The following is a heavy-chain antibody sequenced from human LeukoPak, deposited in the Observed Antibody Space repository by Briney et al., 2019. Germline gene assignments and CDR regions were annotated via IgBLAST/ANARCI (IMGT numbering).Heavy chain of an antibody. Sequence: PSETLSPTCDVSGGSISSSNWWSCVRQPPGKGLQWIGEISQSGSTRYNPSLRSRVTISVDKSKNQFSLKLYSVTAADTAVYYCASRTYGDYGTDFWGQGTLVTVSS. D-gene: IGHD4-17*01. CDR2: ISQSGST. CDR1: GGSISSSNW. CDR3: ASRTYGDYGTDF. V-gene: IGHV4-4*02. J-gene: IGHJ4*02.